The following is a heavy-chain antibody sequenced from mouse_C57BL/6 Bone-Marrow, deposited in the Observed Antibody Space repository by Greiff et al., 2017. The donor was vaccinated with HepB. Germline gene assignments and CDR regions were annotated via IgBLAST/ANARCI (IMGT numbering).Heavy chain of an antibody. V-gene: IGHV1-82*01. CDR3: ARSYYGSSYCYAMDY. J-gene: IGHJ4*01. D-gene: IGHD1-1*01. Sequence: VQLQQSGPELVKPGASVKITCKASGYAFSSSWMNWVKQRPGKGLEWIGRIYPGDGDTNYNGKFKGKATLTADKSSSTAYMQLSSLTSEDSAVYYCARSYYGSSYCYAMDYWGQGTSVTVSS. CDR2: IYPGDGDT. CDR1: GYAFSSSW.